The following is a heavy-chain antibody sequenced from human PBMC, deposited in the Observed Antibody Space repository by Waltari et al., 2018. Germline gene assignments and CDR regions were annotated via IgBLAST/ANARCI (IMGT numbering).Heavy chain of an antibody. Sequence: QMKLLESGPGLVKPSETLSLTCTVSAGSVRGHYWSWIRQPAGKGLEWLGRVDSTGAANTNPSLGRRATISVGTPKKQVSLMLTSVTAADTAMYFCAESDSGSWKYFFNSWGPGALVTVSS. CDR1: AGSVRGHY. D-gene: IGHD6-19*01. J-gene: IGHJ4*02. CDR3: AESDSGSWKYFFNS. CDR2: VDSTGAA. V-gene: IGHV4-4*07.